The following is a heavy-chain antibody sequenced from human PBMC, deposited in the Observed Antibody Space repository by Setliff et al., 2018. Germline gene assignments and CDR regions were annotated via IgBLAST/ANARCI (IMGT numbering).Heavy chain of an antibody. Sequence: SETLSLTCTVSGVSISSHYWSWVRQPPGKGLECIGDIYYTGSTKYNPSLWSQPTMSIDTSKKQFSLRLTSVSAADTAVYYCARLRKSTPHWYFDLWGRGTLVTVSS. V-gene: IGHV4-59*11. J-gene: IGHJ2*01. CDR1: GVSISSHY. CDR2: IYYTGST. CDR3: ARLRKSTPHWYFDL.